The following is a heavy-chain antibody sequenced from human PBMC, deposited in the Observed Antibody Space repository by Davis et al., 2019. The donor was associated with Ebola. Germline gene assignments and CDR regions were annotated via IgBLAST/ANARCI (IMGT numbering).Heavy chain of an antibody. CDR3: ARDLFGCSGGSCYPYYYYGMDV. V-gene: IGHV1-2*04. Sequence: ASVQVSCKASGYTFTSYYMHWVRQAPGQGLEWMGWINPNSGGTNYAQKFQGWVTMTRDTSISTAYMELSRLRSDDTAVYYCARDLFGCSGGSCYPYYYYGMDVWGQGTTVTVSS. CDR2: INPNSGGT. J-gene: IGHJ6*02. CDR1: GYTFTSYY. D-gene: IGHD2-15*01.